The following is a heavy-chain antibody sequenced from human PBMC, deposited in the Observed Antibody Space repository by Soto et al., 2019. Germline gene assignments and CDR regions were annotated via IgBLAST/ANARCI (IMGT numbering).Heavy chain of an antibody. CDR3: ATSLTWLPAY. V-gene: IGHV3-7*05. J-gene: IGHJ4*02. CDR1: GFTFSSFY. Sequence: GGSLRLSCSASGFTFSSFYMSWVRQAPGKGLEWVANINPDGSAKYYVDSVKGRFTISRDNAKNSLFLQMNSLTADDTAIYYCATSLTWLPAYWGRGTLVTVCS. D-gene: IGHD3-9*01. CDR2: INPDGSAK.